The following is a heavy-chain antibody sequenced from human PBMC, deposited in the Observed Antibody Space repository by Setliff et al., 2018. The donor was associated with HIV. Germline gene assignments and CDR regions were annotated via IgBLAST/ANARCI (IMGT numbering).Heavy chain of an antibody. D-gene: IGHD2-8*01. V-gene: IGHV3-7*03. J-gene: IGHJ5*01. CDR3: ARPLLRTNPVYGILENWFDS. CDR1: RFSFSTFW. Sequence: GGSLRLSCATSRFSFSTFWMTWVRQAPGKGLEWIANINEDGNKKYHAGSVWGRFTISRDNAKNSLYLQVNSLRAEDTAVYYCARPLLRTNPVYGILENWFDSWGRGTLVTVSS. CDR2: INEDGNKK.